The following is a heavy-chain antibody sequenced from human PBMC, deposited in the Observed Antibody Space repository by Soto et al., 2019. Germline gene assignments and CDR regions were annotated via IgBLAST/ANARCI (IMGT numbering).Heavy chain of an antibody. CDR3: ARGGAYSFGSFFHA. CDR2: IYHSGSA. J-gene: IGHJ5*01. Sequence: PSKNLYLTSTVYGESISSYYWSWIRQPPGKGLEWIGYIYHSGSAKYNPSLKSRVSMSMDTSNSQFSLKLSSVTAADTAVYFCARGGAYSFGSFFHAWGNGTLVT. D-gene: IGHD5-18*01. V-gene: IGHV4-59*01. CDR1: GESISSYY.